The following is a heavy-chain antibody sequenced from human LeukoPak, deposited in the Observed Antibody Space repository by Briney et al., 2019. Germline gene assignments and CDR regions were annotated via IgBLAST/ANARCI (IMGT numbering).Heavy chain of an antibody. V-gene: IGHV3-7*01. CDR1: GFTFSRYW. Sequence: GGSLRLSCAASGFTFSRYWMSWLRQAPGKGLEWVANIKQDGSEKYYEDSVEGRFTISRDNAKNSLSLQMNSLRDEDTAVYYCARGDSYSWYASWGQGTLVTVSS. CDR3: ARGDSYSWYAS. D-gene: IGHD6-13*01. CDR2: IKQDGSEK. J-gene: IGHJ4*02.